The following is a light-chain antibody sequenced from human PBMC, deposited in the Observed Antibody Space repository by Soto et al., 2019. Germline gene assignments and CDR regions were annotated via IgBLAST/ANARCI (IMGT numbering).Light chain of an antibody. CDR3: CSYAGSSTLV. J-gene: IGLJ2*01. CDR2: EVS. CDR1: SSDVGSYNL. Sequence: QSVLTQPASVSGSPGQSITISCTGTSSDVGSYNLVSWFQQHPGKAPKLMIYEVSKRPSGVSNRFSGSKSVNTASLTISGLQAKDEADYYCCSYAGSSTLVFGGGTKLTVL. V-gene: IGLV2-23*02.